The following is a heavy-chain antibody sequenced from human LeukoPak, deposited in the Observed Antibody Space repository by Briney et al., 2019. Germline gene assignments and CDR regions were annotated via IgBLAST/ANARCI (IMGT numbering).Heavy chain of an antibody. D-gene: IGHD5-18*01. CDR2: ISGSGGST. CDR3: AKGAASRGYTYVAN. V-gene: IGHV3-23*01. CDR1: AFTFRSYA. Sequence: GGSLRLSCAASAFTFRSYAMIWVRQAPGKGLEWVSGISGSGGSTYYSDSAKGRFTISRDNSNDTLYLQMNSLRAEDTAVYYCAKGAASRGYTYVANWGQGTLVTVSS. J-gene: IGHJ4*02.